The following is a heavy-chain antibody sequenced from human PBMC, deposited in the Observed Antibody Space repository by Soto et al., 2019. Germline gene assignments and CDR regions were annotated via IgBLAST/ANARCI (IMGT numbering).Heavy chain of an antibody. CDR2: IIPIFGTA. V-gene: IGHV1-69*13. CDR3: ASFGYNWNDGLYYYGMDV. Sequence: SVKVSCKASGGTFSSYAISWVRQAPGQGLEWMGGIIPIFGTANYAQKFQGRVTITADESTSTAYMELSSLRSEDTAVYYCASFGYNWNDGLYYYGMDVWGQGTTVTVSS. CDR1: GGTFSSYA. J-gene: IGHJ6*02. D-gene: IGHD1-1*01.